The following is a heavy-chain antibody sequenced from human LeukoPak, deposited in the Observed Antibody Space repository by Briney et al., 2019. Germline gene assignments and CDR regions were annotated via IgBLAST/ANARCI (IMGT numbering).Heavy chain of an antibody. CDR3: AKEGTPSVPSDFDY. CDR2: VRYDGSET. J-gene: IGHJ4*02. Sequence: GGSLRLSCAVSGFIFTDYGMHWVRQASGKGLEWVASVRYDGSETESADSVKGRFTISRDNSKNTLYLQMNSLRAEDTAVYYCAKEGTPSVPSDFDYWGQGILVTVSS. CDR1: GFIFTDYG. V-gene: IGHV3-30*02. D-gene: IGHD1-1*01.